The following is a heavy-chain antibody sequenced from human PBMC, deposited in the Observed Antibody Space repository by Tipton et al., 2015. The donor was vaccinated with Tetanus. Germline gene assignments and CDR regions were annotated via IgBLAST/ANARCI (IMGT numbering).Heavy chain of an antibody. J-gene: IGHJ4*02. V-gene: IGHV3-11*06. CDR2: ISSSSSYT. CDR1: GFTFSDYY. D-gene: IGHD2-15*01. Sequence: LSLTCAASGFTFSDYYMSWIRQAPGKGLEWVSYISSSSSYTNYADSVKGRFTISRDNAKNSLYLQMNSLRAEDTAVYYCARGPSGSCYDYWGQGTLVTVSS. CDR3: ARGPSGSCYDY.